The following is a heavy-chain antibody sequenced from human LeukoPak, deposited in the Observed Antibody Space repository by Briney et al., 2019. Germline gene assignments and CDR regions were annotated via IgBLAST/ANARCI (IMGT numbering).Heavy chain of an antibody. D-gene: IGHD6-19*01. CDR3: ARDFVPGSVDP. V-gene: IGHV3-74*01. CDR2: IKTDGSTT. Sequence: GGSLRLSCVASGFTFNNYWMHWLRQAPGKGLVWVSHIKTDGSTTNYADSVRGRFTISRDNAKNTLYLQMNSLRVEDTVVYYCARDFVPGSVDPWGQGTLVTVSS. CDR1: GFTFNNYW. J-gene: IGHJ5*02.